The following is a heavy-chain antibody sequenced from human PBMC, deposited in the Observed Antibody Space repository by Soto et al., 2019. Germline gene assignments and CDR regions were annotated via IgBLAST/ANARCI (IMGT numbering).Heavy chain of an antibody. D-gene: IGHD2-8*01. J-gene: IGHJ6*03. CDR3: ARGYLGYCTNGVCYGDLIYYYYYMDV. Sequence: SLTCTVSGGSISSYYGSWIRQPPGKGLEWIGYIYYSGSTNYNPSLKSRVTISVDTSKNQFSLKLSSVTAADTAVYYCARGYLGYCTNGVCYGDLIYYYYYMDVWGKGTTVTVSS. V-gene: IGHV4-59*01. CDR1: GGSISSYY. CDR2: IYYSGST.